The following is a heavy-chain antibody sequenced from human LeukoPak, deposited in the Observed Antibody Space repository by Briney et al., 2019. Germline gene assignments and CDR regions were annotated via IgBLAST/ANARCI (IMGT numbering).Heavy chain of an antibody. Sequence: SETLSLTCALSGGSITDYYYNWVRQPPGKGLEWIGEINHSGSTTYNPSLKSRVIIAVDTSKNQFSLKLTSVTAADTAVYYCARVGDLFGAHRVRGLPPDYYYMDVWGKGTTVTVSS. CDR3: ARVGDLFGAHRVRGLPPDYYYMDV. V-gene: IGHV4-34*01. J-gene: IGHJ6*03. D-gene: IGHD3-10*01. CDR1: GGSITDYY. CDR2: INHSGST.